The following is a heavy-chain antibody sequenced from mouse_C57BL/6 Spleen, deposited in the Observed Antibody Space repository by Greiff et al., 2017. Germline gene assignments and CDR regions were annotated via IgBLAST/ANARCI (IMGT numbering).Heavy chain of an antibody. D-gene: IGHD2-3*01. CDR1: GYAFSSSW. Sequence: QVQLQQSGPELVKPGASVKISCKASGYAFSSSWMNWVKQRPGKGLEWIGRIYPGDGDTNYNGKFKGKATLTADKSSSTAYMQLSSLTSEDSAVNFCADGYYVLYAMDYWGQGTSVTVSS. CDR2: IYPGDGDT. J-gene: IGHJ4*01. V-gene: IGHV1-82*01. CDR3: ADGYYVLYAMDY.